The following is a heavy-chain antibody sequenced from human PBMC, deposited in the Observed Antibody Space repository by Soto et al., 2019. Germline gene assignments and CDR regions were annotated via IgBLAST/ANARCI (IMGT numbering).Heavy chain of an antibody. CDR2: ISVDGYNY. J-gene: IGHJ4*02. D-gene: IGHD3-10*01. Sequence: PGGSLRLSCAASGFTFSTYGMHWVRQAPGKGLEWVAVISVDGYNYYYGDSVKGRFTISRDNSKNTLYLQMNNLRPDDTALYYCAKDVSSGGRYFDSWGQGIPVTVSS. CDR1: GFTFSTYG. CDR3: AKDVSSGGRYFDS. V-gene: IGHV3-30*18.